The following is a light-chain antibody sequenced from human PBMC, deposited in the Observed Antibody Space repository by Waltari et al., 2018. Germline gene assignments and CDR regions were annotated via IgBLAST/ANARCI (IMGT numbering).Light chain of an antibody. CDR1: SLRNYY. CDR3: NSRDSSGNHVV. V-gene: IGLV3-19*01. J-gene: IGLJ2*01. CDR2: GKN. Sequence: SSELTQDPAVSVALGQTVRITCQGDSLRNYYASWYQQKPGQAPVLVIYGKNNRPSGIQDRFSGSSSGNTASLTITGAQAEDEADYYCNSRDSSGNHVVFGGGTKLTVL.